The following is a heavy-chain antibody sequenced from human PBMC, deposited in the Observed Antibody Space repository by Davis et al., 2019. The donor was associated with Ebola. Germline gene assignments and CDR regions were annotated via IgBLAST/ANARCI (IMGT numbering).Heavy chain of an antibody. D-gene: IGHD2-15*01. J-gene: IGHJ4*02. Sequence: PGGSLRLSCTGSGFPFGDHAVNWFRQTPGKGLEWVGFIRSKTYGGAAEYAASVRGRFTISRDDSKTIAYLQMNSLETDDTAVYYCSREYCSSGAVCYRSLDYWGQGTLVTVSS. CDR1: GFPFGDHA. CDR2: IRSKTYGGAA. CDR3: SREYCSSGAVCYRSLDY. V-gene: IGHV3-49*03.